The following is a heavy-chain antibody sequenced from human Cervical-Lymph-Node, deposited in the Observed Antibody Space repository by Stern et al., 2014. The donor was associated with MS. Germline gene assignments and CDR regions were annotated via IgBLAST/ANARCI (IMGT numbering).Heavy chain of an antibody. J-gene: IGHJ4*02. CDR3: ASLNGSGSYPDY. CDR1: GGSISSSNYY. V-gene: IGHV4-39*01. CDR2: ISHSGSS. D-gene: IGHD3-10*01. Sequence: QLQLQESGPGLVKPSETLSLTCTVSGGSISSSNYYWGWIRQPPGKGLEWIASISHSGSSYSIPSLKSRLTIPIDTSKTQFSLKLTSVTAADTAVYYCASLNGSGSYPDYWGQGTLVIVSS.